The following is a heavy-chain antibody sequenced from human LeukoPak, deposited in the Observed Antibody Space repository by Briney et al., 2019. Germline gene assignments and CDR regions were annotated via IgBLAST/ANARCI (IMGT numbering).Heavy chain of an antibody. D-gene: IGHD6-6*01. CDR1: GYSFTSYW. J-gene: IGHJ6*02. CDR3: ARHEYSSSYRYYYYGMDV. CDR2: IYPGDSDT. V-gene: IGHV5-51*01. Sequence: GESLKISCKGSGYSFTSYWIGWVRQMPGKGLEWMGIIYPGDSDTRYSPSFQGQVTISADKSISTAYLQWSSLKASDTAMYYCARHEYSSSYRYYYYGMDVWGQGTTVTVSS.